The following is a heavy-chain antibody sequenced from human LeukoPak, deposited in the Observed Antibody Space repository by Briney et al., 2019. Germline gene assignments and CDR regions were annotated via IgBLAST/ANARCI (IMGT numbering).Heavy chain of an antibody. D-gene: IGHD2-2*01. Sequence: SVKVSCKASGGTFSSYAISWVRQAPGQGLEWMGRIIPILGIANYAQKFQGRVTITADKSTSTAYMELSSLRSEDTAVYYCARGSYCSSTSCYGGIYYYHYGMDVWGQGTTVTVSS. V-gene: IGHV1-69*04. J-gene: IGHJ6*02. CDR1: GGTFSSYA. CDR2: IIPILGIA. CDR3: ARGSYCSSTSCYGGIYYYHYGMDV.